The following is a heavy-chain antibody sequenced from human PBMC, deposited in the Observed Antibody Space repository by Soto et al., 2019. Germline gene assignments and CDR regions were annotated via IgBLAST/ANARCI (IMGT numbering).Heavy chain of an antibody. CDR1: GGTFSSYA. Sequence: SVKVSCKASGGTFSSYAISWVRQAPGQGLEWMGGIIPIFGTANYAQKFQGRVTITADESTSTAYMELSSLRSEDTAVYYCARENLPYCSGGSCWFDYWGQGTLVTVS. CDR3: ARENLPYCSGGSCWFDY. CDR2: IIPIFGTA. J-gene: IGHJ4*02. V-gene: IGHV1-69*13. D-gene: IGHD2-15*01.